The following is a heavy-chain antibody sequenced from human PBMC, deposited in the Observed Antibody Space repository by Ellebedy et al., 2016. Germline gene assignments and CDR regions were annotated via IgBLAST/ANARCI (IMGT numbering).Heavy chain of an antibody. J-gene: IGHJ1*01. Sequence: GESLKISCAASGFIFSDHYMAWVRQVPGQGLEWVGRIRNKSNIYTTEYAASVKGRFTISRDDSENSMYLQMNSLKNEDTAVYYCARVGEYIGSSYQHWGQGTLVTVSS. CDR2: IRNKSNIYTT. CDR1: GFIFSDHY. CDR3: ARVGEYIGSSYQH. D-gene: IGHD1-26*01. V-gene: IGHV3-72*01.